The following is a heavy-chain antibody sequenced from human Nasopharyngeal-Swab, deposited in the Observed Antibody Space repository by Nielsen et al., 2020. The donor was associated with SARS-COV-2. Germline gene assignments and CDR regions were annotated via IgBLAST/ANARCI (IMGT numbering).Heavy chain of an antibody. J-gene: IGHJ5*02. CDR3: VRVECSSTSCHGPVWFDP. V-gene: IGHV7-4-1*02. D-gene: IGHD2-2*01. Sequence: ASVKVSCKASGYTFTSYAMNWVRQAPGQGLEWMGWINTNTGNPTYAQGFTGRFVFSLDTSVSTAYLQISSLKAEDTAVYYCVRVECSSTSCHGPVWFDPWGQGTLVTVSS. CDR1: GYTFTSYA. CDR2: INTNTGNP.